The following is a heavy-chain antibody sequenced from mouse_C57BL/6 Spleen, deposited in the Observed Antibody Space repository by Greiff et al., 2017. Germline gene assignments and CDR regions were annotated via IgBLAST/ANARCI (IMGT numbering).Heavy chain of an antibody. J-gene: IGHJ4*01. CDR3: ARGSNYYYAMDY. V-gene: IGHV3-6*01. CDR2: ISYDGSN. D-gene: IGHD2-5*01. CDR1: GYSITSGYY. Sequence: EVQLVESGPGLVKPSQSLSLTCSVTGYSITSGYYWNWIRQFPGNKLEWMGYISYDGSNNYNPSLKNRISITRDTSKNQFFLKLNSVTTEDTATYYCARGSNYYYAMDYWGQGTSVTVSS.